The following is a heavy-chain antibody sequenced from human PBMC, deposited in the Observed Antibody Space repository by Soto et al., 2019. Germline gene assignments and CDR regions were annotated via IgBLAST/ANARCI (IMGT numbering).Heavy chain of an antibody. CDR2: IKSKTDGGTT. CDR3: PTAPWAIVVLPAATPRPGVTNEIDY. Sequence: PGGSLRLSCAASGFTFSNAWMSWVRQAPGKGLEWVGRIKSKTDGGTTDYAAPVKGRFTIARDDSKNKLYLQMNSLKTEDTAVYYCPTAPWAIVVLPAATPRPGVTNEIDYWGQGTLVPVSS. D-gene: IGHD2-2*01. J-gene: IGHJ4*02. CDR1: GFTFSNAW. V-gene: IGHV3-15*01.